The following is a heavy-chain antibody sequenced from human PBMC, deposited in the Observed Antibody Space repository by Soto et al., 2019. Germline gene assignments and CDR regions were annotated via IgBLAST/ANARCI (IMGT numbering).Heavy chain of an antibody. V-gene: IGHV1-69*01. CDR2: IIPIFGTA. D-gene: IGHD3-10*01. CDR1: GGTFSSYA. CDR3: ARSDYYYGSGSYFVGGMDV. Sequence: QVQLVQSGAEVKKPGSSVKVSCKASGGTFSSYAISWVRQAPGQGLEWMGGIIPIFGTANYAQKFQGRVTITADEYTSTAYMELSSLRSEDTAVYYCARSDYYYGSGSYFVGGMDVWGQGTTVTVSS. J-gene: IGHJ6*02.